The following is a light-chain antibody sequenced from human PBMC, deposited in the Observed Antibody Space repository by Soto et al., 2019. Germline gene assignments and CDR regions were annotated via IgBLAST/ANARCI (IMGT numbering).Light chain of an antibody. CDR1: QGVLHY. CDR2: DTS. Sequence: NVLTQSPAPLSLSPGEKATLSCRASQGVLHYLAWYQQKPGQAPRLLIYDTSTRATGIPARFTGSGSGTDFTLTISSLEPEDFAVYYCQKRYNWPPITFGQGTRLEIK. CDR3: QKRYNWPPIT. V-gene: IGKV3-11*01. J-gene: IGKJ5*01.